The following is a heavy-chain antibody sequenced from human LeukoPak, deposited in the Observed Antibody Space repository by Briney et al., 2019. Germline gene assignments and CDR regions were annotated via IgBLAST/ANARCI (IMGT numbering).Heavy chain of an antibody. V-gene: IGHV4-39*07. D-gene: IGHD3-3*01. CDR1: GGSISSSSYY. CDR2: IYYSGTT. J-gene: IGHJ4*02. CDR3: ARDLTIFGVVHDY. Sequence: SETLSLTCTVSGGSISSSSYYWGWIRQPPGKGLEWIGSIYYSGTTYYNPSLKSRVTISVDTSRNQFSLKLSSVTAADTAVYYCARDLTIFGVVHDYWGQGTLVTVSS.